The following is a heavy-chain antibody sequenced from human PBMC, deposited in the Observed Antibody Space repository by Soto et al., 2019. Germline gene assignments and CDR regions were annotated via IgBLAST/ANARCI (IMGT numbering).Heavy chain of an antibody. CDR1: GGSISSSSYY. J-gene: IGHJ4*02. CDR3: AGLGVVPAATLDATLDFRPYGDYWIDY. Sequence: QLQLQESGPGLVKPSETLSLTCTVSGGSISSSSYYWGWIRQPPGKGLEWIGSIYYSGSTYYNPSLKSRVTISVDTSKNQFSLKLGSVTAADTAVYYCAGLGVVPAATLDATLDFRPYGDYWIDYWGQGTLVTVSS. V-gene: IGHV4-39*01. CDR2: IYYSGST. D-gene: IGHD2-2*01.